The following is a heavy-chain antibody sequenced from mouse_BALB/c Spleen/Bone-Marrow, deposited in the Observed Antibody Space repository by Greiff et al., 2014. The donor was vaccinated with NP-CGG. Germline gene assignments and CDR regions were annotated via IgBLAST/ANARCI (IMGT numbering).Heavy chain of an antibody. CDR3: ARSYRFWYFDV. CDR2: IHPNSGNT. Sequence: QVQLQQPGSVLVRPGTSVNLSCKASGFTFTSSWMHWAKQRPGQGLEWIGDIHPNSGNTYYNEKFKGKATLTVDSSSSTAYVGLSSLTSEDSAVYFCARSYRFWYFDVWGAGTTVTVSS. D-gene: IGHD2-14*01. J-gene: IGHJ1*01. V-gene: IGHV1S130*01. CDR1: GFTFTSSW.